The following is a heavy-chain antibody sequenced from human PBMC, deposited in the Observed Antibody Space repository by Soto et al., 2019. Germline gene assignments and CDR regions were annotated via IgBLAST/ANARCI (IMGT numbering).Heavy chain of an antibody. CDR3: ARDPSDYYILTGYYREYYYYGMDV. J-gene: IGHJ6*02. CDR1: GYTFTSYG. Sequence: ASVKVSCKASGYTFTSYGISWVRQAPGQGLEWMGWISAYNGNTNYAQKLQGRVTITTDTSTSTAYMELRSLRSDDTAVYYCARDPSDYYILTGYYREYYYYGMDVWGQGTTVTVSS. CDR2: ISAYNGNT. V-gene: IGHV1-18*01. D-gene: IGHD3-9*01.